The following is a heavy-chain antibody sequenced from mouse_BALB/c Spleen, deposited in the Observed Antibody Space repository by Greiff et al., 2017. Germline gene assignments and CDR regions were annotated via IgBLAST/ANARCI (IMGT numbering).Heavy chain of an antibody. CDR2: ISYDGSN. CDR1: GYSITSGYY. J-gene: IGHJ3*01. Sequence: DVKLVESGPGLVKPSQSLSLTCSVTGYSITSGYYWNWIRQFPGNKLEWMGYISYDGSNNYNPSLKNRISITRDTSKNQFFLKLNSVTTEDTATYYCARGRPMTPFAYWGQGTLVTVSA. D-gene: IGHD2-3*01. CDR3: ARGRPMTPFAY. V-gene: IGHV3-6*02.